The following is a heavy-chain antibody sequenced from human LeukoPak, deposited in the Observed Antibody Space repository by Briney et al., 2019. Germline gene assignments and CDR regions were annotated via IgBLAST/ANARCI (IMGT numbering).Heavy chain of an antibody. Sequence: SETLSLTCTVSGGSISSGGYYWSWIRQHPGKGLEWIGYIYYSGSTNYNPSLKSRVTISVDTSKNQFSLKLSSVTAADTAVYYCARGAGTLPVYCGGDCYPGNFDYWGQGTLVTVSS. D-gene: IGHD2-21*02. V-gene: IGHV4-31*03. CDR2: IYYSGST. J-gene: IGHJ4*02. CDR1: GGSISSGGYY. CDR3: ARGAGTLPVYCGGDCYPGNFDY.